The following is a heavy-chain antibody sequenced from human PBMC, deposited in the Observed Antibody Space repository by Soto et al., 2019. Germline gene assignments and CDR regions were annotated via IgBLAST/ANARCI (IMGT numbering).Heavy chain of an antibody. CDR1: GFTFSDYY. Sequence: QVQLVESGGGLVKPGGSLRLSCTASGFTFSDYYMSWIRQAPGKGLQCVSYISSSGTTIYYADSVKGRFTLSRDNAKSSLYLQMNTLWSEDTAVYYCGIALYTGGWYSLSYGGQGTLVTVSS. CDR2: ISSSGTTI. J-gene: IGHJ4*02. D-gene: IGHD6-13*01. CDR3: GIALYTGGWYSLSY. V-gene: IGHV3-11*01.